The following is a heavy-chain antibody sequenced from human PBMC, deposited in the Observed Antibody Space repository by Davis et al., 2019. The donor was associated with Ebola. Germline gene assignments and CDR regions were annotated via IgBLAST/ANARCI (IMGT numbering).Heavy chain of an antibody. CDR2: ISSDGSST. J-gene: IGHJ4*02. D-gene: IGHD3-3*01. Sequence: PGGSLRLSCAASGFSFSNHWMNWVRQVPGKGPEWVSRISSDGSSTSFAHSVKGRFTISRDNAKSMVFLQMNRLRVEDTAVYYCATYRGGFLEWVSLVSWFDYWGQGTLVTVSS. V-gene: IGHV3-74*01. CDR3: ATYRGGFLEWVSLVSWFDY. CDR1: GFSFSNHW.